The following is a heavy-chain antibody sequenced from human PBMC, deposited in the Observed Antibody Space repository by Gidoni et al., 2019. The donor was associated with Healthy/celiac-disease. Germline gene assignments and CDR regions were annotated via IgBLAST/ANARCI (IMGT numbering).Heavy chain of an antibody. CDR2: INHSGST. J-gene: IGHJ5*02. Sequence: QVQLQQWGAGLLKPSETLSLTCAVSGGSFSGYYWSWIRQPPGKGLEWIGEINHSGSTNYNPSLKSRVTISVDTSKNQFSLKLSSVTAADTAVYYCARGGDCSSTSCSDGGWFDPWGQGTLVTVSS. CDR1: GGSFSGYY. V-gene: IGHV4-34*01. CDR3: ARGGDCSSTSCSDGGWFDP. D-gene: IGHD2-2*01.